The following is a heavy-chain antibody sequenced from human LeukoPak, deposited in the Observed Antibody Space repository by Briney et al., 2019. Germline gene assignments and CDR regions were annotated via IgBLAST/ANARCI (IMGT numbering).Heavy chain of an antibody. CDR3: ARDHYDFWSGYPGLYYYYGMDV. CDR1: GGSFSGYY. CDR2: INHSGST. J-gene: IGHJ6*02. V-gene: IGHV4-34*01. D-gene: IGHD3-3*01. Sequence: PSETLSLTCAVYGGSFSGYYWSWIRQPPGKGLEWIGEINHSGSTNYNPSLKSRVTISVDTSKNQFSLKLSSVTAADTAVYYCARDHYDFWSGYPGLYYYYGMDVWGQGTTVTVSS.